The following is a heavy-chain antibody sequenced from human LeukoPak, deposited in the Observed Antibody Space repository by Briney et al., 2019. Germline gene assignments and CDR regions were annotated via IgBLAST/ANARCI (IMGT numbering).Heavy chain of an antibody. CDR2: MNPNSGNT. CDR3: AREKSSGDTYYYYYYYMDV. D-gene: IGHD7-27*01. V-gene: IGHV1-8*03. J-gene: IGHJ6*03. Sequence: ASVKVSCKASGYTFTSYDINWVRQATGQGLEWMGWMNPNSGNTGYAQKFQGRVTITRNTSINTAYMELSSLRSEDTAVYYCAREKSSGDTYYYYYYYMDVWGKGTTVTISS. CDR1: GYTFTSYD.